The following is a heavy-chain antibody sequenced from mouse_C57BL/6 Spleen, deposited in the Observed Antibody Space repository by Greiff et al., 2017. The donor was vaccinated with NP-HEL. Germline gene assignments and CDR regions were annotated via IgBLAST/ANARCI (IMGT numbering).Heavy chain of an antibody. Sequence: VQLKESGPELVKPGASVKMSCKASGYTFTDYNMHWVKQSHGKSLEWIGYINPNNGGTSYNQKFKGKATLTVNKSSSTAYMELRSLTSEDSAVYYCAREHYYWYFDVWGTGTTVTVAS. D-gene: IGHD1-2*01. CDR2: INPNNGGT. V-gene: IGHV1-22*01. CDR3: AREHYYWYFDV. J-gene: IGHJ1*03. CDR1: GYTFTDYN.